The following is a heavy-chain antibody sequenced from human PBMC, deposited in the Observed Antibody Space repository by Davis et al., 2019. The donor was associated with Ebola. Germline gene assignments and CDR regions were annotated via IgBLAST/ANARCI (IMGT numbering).Heavy chain of an antibody. D-gene: IGHD3-22*01. CDR1: GYTFTAYY. Sequence: ASVTVSCKASGYTFTAYYIHWVRQAPGQGLERMGRINPNTDATNYAQRFQDRFTMTRDTSTSTVYMDLSGLRSDDTAVYFCARGGITMTVVPRDYYYGMDVWGQGTTVTVSS. CDR2: INPNTDAT. V-gene: IGHV1-2*06. CDR3: ARGGITMTVVPRDYYYGMDV. J-gene: IGHJ6*02.